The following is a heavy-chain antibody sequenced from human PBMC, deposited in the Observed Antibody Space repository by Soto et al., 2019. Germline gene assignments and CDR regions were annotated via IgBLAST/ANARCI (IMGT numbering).Heavy chain of an antibody. CDR2: IYYSGST. J-gene: IGHJ6*02. D-gene: IGHD4-4*01. CDR3: ARIEYRYIYGMDV. V-gene: IGHV4-39*01. CDR1: GGSISSSSYY. Sequence: PSEALSLTCTVSGGSISSSSYYWGWIRQPPGKGLEWIGSIYYSGSTYYNPSLKSRVTISVDTSKNQFSLKLSSVTAADTAVYYCARIEYRYIYGMDVWGQGTTVTVSS.